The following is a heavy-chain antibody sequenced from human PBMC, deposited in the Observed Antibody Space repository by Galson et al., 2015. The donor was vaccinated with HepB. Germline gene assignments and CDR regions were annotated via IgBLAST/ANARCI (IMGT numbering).Heavy chain of an antibody. Sequence: QSGAEVKKPGESLKISCKGSGYSFTSYWIGWVRQMPGKGLEWMGIIYPGDSDTRYSPSFQGQVTISADKSISTAYLQWSSLKASDTAMYYCARSLRSGYSGYDLGYWGLGTLVTVSS. CDR2: IYPGDSDT. J-gene: IGHJ4*02. D-gene: IGHD5-12*01. V-gene: IGHV5-51*01. CDR1: GYSFTSYW. CDR3: ARSLRSGYSGYDLGY.